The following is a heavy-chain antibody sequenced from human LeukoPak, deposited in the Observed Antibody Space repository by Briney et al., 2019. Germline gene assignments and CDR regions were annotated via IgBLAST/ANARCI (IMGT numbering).Heavy chain of an antibody. CDR2: IYSGGST. J-gene: IGHJ6*02. CDR3: ASSQAVGATTYYYGMDV. V-gene: IGHV3-66*01. Sequence: GGSLRLSCAASGFTVSSNYMSWVRQAPGKGLEWVSVIYSGGSTYYADSVKGRFTISRDNSKNTLYLQMNSLRAEDTAVYYCASSQAVGATTYYYGMDVWGQGITVTVSS. D-gene: IGHD1-26*01. CDR1: GFTVSSNY.